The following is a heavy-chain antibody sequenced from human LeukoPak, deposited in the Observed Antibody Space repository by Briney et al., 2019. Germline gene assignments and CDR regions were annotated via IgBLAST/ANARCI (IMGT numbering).Heavy chain of an antibody. Sequence: SETLSLTCTVSGGSISSYYWSWIRQPPGKGLEWIGYIYYSGSTNYNPSLKSRVTISVDTSKNQFSLKLSSVTAADTAVYYCARSREAPIVVVPAAIPRDHYYYYMDVWGKGTTVTVSS. D-gene: IGHD2-2*02. V-gene: IGHV4-59*12. CDR3: ARSREAPIVVVPAAIPRDHYYYYMDV. J-gene: IGHJ6*03. CDR2: IYYSGST. CDR1: GGSISSYY.